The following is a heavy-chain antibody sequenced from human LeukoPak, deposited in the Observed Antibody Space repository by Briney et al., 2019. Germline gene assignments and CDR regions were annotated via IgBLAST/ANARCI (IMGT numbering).Heavy chain of an antibody. CDR1: GGTFSSYA. D-gene: IGHD3-10*01. CDR3: ARDQLLWFGELLDNYYYYYGMDV. Sequence: GASVKVSCKASGGTFSSYAISWVRQAPGQGLEWMGRIIPILGIANYAQKFQGRVTITADKSTSTAYMELSSLRSEDTAVYYCARDQLLWFGELLDNYYYYYGMDVWGQGTPVTVSS. CDR2: IIPILGIA. V-gene: IGHV1-69*04. J-gene: IGHJ6*02.